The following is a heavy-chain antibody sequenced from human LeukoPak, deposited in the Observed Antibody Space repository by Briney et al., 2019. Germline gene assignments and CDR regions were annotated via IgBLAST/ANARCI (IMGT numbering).Heavy chain of an antibody. CDR2: IYYSGST. J-gene: IGHJ4*02. Sequence: SETLSLTCAVSGGSISSGGYSWSWSRPPPGKGLEWIGYIYYSGSTYYNPSLKGRVTISVATSKNQFSLKLSSVTAADTAVYYCARASIYCSGGSCYRGPFDYWGQGTLVTVSS. CDR3: ARASIYCSGGSCYRGPFDY. V-gene: IGHV4-30-4*07. CDR1: GGSISSGGYS. D-gene: IGHD2-15*01.